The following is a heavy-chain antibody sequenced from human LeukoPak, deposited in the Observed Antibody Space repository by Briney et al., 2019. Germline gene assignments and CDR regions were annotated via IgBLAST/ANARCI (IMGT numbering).Heavy chain of an antibody. CDR2: IYSGGST. CDR3: ARSGYSSGWYYFDY. CDR1: GFIFRHYA. J-gene: IGHJ4*02. V-gene: IGHV3-66*01. Sequence: GGSLRLSCSASGFIFRHYAVNWVRQAPGKGLEWVSVIYSGGSTYYADSVKGRFTISRDNSKNTLYLQMNSLRAEDTAVYYCARSGYSSGWYYFDYWGQGTLVTVSS. D-gene: IGHD6-19*01.